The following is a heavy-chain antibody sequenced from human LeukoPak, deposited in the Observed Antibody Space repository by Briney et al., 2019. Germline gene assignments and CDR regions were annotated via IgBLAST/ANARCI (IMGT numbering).Heavy chain of an antibody. J-gene: IGHJ3*02. D-gene: IGHD1-26*01. CDR2: INSDGSST. CDR1: GFTFSIYW. CDR3: ARGAGSGSYYNGAFDI. Sequence: GGSLRLSCAASGFTFSIYWVHWVRQAPGKGLVWVSSINSDGSSTSYADSVKGRFTISRDNAKNSLYLQMNSLRAEDTAVYYCARGAGSGSYYNGAFDIWGQGTMVTVSS. V-gene: IGHV3-74*01.